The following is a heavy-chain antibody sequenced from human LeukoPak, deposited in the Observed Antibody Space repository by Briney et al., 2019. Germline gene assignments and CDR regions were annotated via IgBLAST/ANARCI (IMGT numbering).Heavy chain of an antibody. J-gene: IGHJ4*02. CDR2: ISWNSGSI. Sequence: GRSLRLSCAASGFTFDDYAMRWVRQAPGKGLEWVSGISWNSGSIGYADSVKGRFTISRDNAKNSLYLQMNSLRAEDTALYYCAKDPSMAAAGYFDYWGQGTLVTVSS. CDR1: GFTFDDYA. D-gene: IGHD6-13*01. CDR3: AKDPSMAAAGYFDY. V-gene: IGHV3-9*01.